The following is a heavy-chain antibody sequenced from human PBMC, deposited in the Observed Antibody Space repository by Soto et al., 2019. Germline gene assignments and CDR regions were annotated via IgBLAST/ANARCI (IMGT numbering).Heavy chain of an antibody. CDR1: GFTFSTYA. D-gene: IGHD2-15*01. CDR3: AKDVAGGWYYFDY. V-gene: IGHV3-23*01. CDR2: ISDSDGST. Sequence: EVQLLESGGGLVQPGGSLTLSCAASGFTFSTYAMTWVRQAPGKGLEWVSTISDSDGSTYYADSVKGRFTISRDNSKNTVYLQMTSLRAEDTAVYYCAKDVAGGWYYFDYWGQGNLVSVSS. J-gene: IGHJ4*02.